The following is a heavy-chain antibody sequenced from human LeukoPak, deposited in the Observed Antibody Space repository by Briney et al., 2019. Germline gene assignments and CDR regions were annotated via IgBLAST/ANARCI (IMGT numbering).Heavy chain of an antibody. V-gene: IGHV3-23*01. CDR1: GFTFRIYA. CDR2: ISGSDAST. CDR3: ARRGSEWNSYFYPMDV. Sequence: GGSLRLSCAASGFTFRIYAMSWVRQAPGKGLEWVSGISGSDASTFYADSVMGRFTISRDNSMNTLYLQMNNVKAEDAAIYFCARRGSEWNSYFYPMDVWGQGTTVTVSS. J-gene: IGHJ6*02. D-gene: IGHD3-3*01.